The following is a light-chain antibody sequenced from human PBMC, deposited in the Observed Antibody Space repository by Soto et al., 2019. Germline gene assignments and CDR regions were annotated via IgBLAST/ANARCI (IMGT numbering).Light chain of an antibody. CDR1: QSVTSNY. CDR2: VAS. CDR3: QQYGTSPWT. J-gene: IGKJ1*01. Sequence: EFVLTQSPGTLSLSPGERATLSCRASQSVTSNYLAWYQQKPGQAPRLLIYVASSRATGIPDRFSGSGSGTDFTLTINRLEPEDFAVYYCQQYGTSPWTFGQGTKAEIK. V-gene: IGKV3-20*01.